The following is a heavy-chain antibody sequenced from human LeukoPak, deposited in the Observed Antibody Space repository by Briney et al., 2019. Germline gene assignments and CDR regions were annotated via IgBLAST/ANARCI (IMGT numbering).Heavy chain of an antibody. CDR1: GYTFTGYY. J-gene: IGHJ4*02. V-gene: IGHV1-2*02. D-gene: IGHD3-3*01. CDR3: ARVERRGGPYYDFWSGYDMAFDY. Sequence: GASVKVSCKASGYTFTGYYMHWVRQAPGQGLEWMGWINANSGGTNYAQKFQGRVTMTRDTSISTAYMELSRLRSDDTAVYYCARVERRGGPYYDFWSGYDMAFDYWGQGTLVTVSS. CDR2: INANSGGT.